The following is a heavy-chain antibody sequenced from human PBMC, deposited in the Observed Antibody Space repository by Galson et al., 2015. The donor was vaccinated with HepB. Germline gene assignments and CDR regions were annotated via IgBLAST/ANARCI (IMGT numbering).Heavy chain of an antibody. CDR1: GFTFEDYT. CDR2: ISWNSRDI. Sequence: SLRLSCAASGFTFEDYTLHWARQVPGKGLEWVSGISWNSRDIAYVDSVKGRFTISRDNARNSLYLEMNSLKTEDTAVYYCAKGDLFCTNGVCFARSPSYYYGMDVWAKGPRSPSP. CDR3: AKGDLFCTNGVCFARSPSYYYGMDV. V-gene: IGHV3-9*01. J-gene: IGHJ6*02. D-gene: IGHD2-8*01.